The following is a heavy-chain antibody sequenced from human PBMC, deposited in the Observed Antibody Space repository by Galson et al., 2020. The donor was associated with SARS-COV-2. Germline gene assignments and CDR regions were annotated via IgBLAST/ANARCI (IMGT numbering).Heavy chain of an antibody. V-gene: IGHV3-11*01. CDR2: ISSSGSTI. CDR3: AREALSEITIFGVVIYRYFHY. CDR1: GFTFSDYY. D-gene: IGHD3-3*01. J-gene: IGHJ4*02. Sequence: NSGGSLRLSCAASGFTFSDYYMSWIRQAPGKGLEWVSYISSSGSTIYYADSVKGRFTISRDNAKNSLYLQMNSLRAEDTAVYYCAREALSEITIFGVVIYRYFHYWGQGTLVTVSS.